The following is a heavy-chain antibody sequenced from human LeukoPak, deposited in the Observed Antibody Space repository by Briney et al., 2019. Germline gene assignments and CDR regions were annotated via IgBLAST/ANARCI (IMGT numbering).Heavy chain of an antibody. CDR1: GYTFTGYY. V-gene: IGHV1-2*04. CDR3: ARDGIAAAGLYNWFDP. J-gene: IGHJ5*02. Sequence: ASVKVSCKASGYTFTGYYMHWVRQAPGQGLKWMGWINPNSGGTNYAQKFQGWVTMTRDTSISTAYMELSRLRSDDTAVYYCARDGIAAAGLYNWFDPWGQGTLVTVSS. D-gene: IGHD6-13*01. CDR2: INPNSGGT.